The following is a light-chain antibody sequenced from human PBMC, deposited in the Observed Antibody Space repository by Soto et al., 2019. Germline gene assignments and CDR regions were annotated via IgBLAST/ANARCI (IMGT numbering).Light chain of an antibody. CDR3: HQYDNPRMYT. CDR2: DAS. Sequence: DIQMTQSPSSLSASVGDRVTITCQASQDISNYLKWYHQKPGKAPKLLIYDASNLETGVPARFSGSGSGTDFPLTISSLQPEDLAPYYCHQYDNPRMYTFGQGTKLDLK. CDR1: QDISNY. V-gene: IGKV1-33*01. J-gene: IGKJ2*01.